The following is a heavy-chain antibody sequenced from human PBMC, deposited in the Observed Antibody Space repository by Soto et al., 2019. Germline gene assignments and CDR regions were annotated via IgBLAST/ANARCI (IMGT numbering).Heavy chain of an antibody. CDR3: AREGGVISAPPSFDP. CDR1: GYTFTSYA. J-gene: IGHJ5*02. CDR2: INAGNGNT. V-gene: IGHV1-3*01. Sequence: ASVKVSCKASGYTFTSYAMHWVRQAPGQRLEWMGWINAGNGNTKYSQKFQGRVTITRDTSASTAYMELSSLRSEDTAVYYCAREGGVISAPPSFDPWGQGTLVTVAS. D-gene: IGHD3-10*01.